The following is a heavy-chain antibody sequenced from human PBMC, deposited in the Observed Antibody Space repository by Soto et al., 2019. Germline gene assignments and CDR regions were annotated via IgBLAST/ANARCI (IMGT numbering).Heavy chain of an antibody. CDR3: ARVLYSSSRFDP. V-gene: IGHV1-2*02. Sequence: ASVKVSCKASGYTFTGYYMHWVRQAPGQGLEWMGWINPNSGGTNYAQKFQGRVTMTRDTSISTAYMELSRLRSDDTAVYYCARVLYSSSRFDPWGQGTLVTVSS. CDR1: GYTFTGYY. D-gene: IGHD6-13*01. CDR2: INPNSGGT. J-gene: IGHJ5*02.